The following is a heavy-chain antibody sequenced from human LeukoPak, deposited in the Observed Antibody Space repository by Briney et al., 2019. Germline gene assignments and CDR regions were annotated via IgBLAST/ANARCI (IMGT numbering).Heavy chain of an antibody. V-gene: IGHV4-59*01. J-gene: IGHJ3*02. Sequence: SETLSLTCTVSGGSISSYYWSWIRQPPGKGLEWIGYIYYSGSTNYNPSLKSRVTISVDTSKDQFSLKLSSVTAADTAVYYCARRGSGSYYNPFAFDIWGQGTMVTVSS. CDR2: IYYSGST. CDR1: GGSISSYY. CDR3: ARRGSGSYYNPFAFDI. D-gene: IGHD3-10*01.